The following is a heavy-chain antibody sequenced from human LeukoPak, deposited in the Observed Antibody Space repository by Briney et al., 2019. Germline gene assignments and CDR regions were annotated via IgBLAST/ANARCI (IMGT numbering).Heavy chain of an antibody. CDR3: AKISPYSSSGRRNYYSYYMDV. Sequence: PGGSLRLSCAASGFTFSSYGMHWVRQAPGKGLEWVVFIRYDGNNKYYADSVKGRFPISRDNSKNTLYLQMNSLRAEDTAVYYCAKISPYSSSGRRNYYSYYMDVWGKGTTVTVSS. J-gene: IGHJ6*03. CDR1: GFTFSSYG. D-gene: IGHD6-6*01. CDR2: IRYDGNNK. V-gene: IGHV3-30*02.